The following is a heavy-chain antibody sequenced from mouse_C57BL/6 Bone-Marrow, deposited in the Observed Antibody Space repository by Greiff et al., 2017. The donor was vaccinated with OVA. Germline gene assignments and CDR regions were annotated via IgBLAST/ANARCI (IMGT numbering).Heavy chain of an antibody. CDR3: ARDPIYYYGSSYVGTTFDY. CDR1: GYTFTSYW. V-gene: IGHV1-50*01. D-gene: IGHD1-1*01. CDR2: FDPSDSYT. Sequence: QVQLQQPGAELVKPGASVKLSCKASGYTFTSYWMQWVKQRLGRGLGWTGEFDPSDSYTNSNQKFKGKATLTVDTSSSTAYMQLSSLTSEDSAVYYCARDPIYYYGSSYVGTTFDYWGQGTTLTVSS. J-gene: IGHJ2*01.